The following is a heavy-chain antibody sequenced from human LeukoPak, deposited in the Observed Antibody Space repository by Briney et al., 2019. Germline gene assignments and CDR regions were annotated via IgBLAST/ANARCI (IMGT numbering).Heavy chain of an antibody. CDR2: MNPNSGDT. CDR3: ARGTRGGSPYYFDY. Sequence: GASVKVSCKASGYTFTSYDINWVRQATGQGLEWMGWMNPNSGDTGYAQKFRGRVTMPRNTSISTAYMELSSLRSEDTAVYYCARGTRGGSPYYFDYWGQGTLVTVSS. V-gene: IGHV1-8*01. D-gene: IGHD3-16*01. J-gene: IGHJ4*02. CDR1: GYTFTSYD.